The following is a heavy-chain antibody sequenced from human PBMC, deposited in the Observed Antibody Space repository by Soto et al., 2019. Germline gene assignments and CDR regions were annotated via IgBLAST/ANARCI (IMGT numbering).Heavy chain of an antibody. CDR1: GFTFSYYW. J-gene: IGHJ4*02. CDR2: IQQDGSET. Sequence: QPGGSLRLSCAASGFTFSYYWMTWVRQAPGKGLEWVANIQQDGSETHYVDSVKGRFTISRDNAKNSLYLQLNSLRAEDTAVYYCGRDEAIDYWGQGTLVTVSS. V-gene: IGHV3-7*03. CDR3: GRDEAIDY.